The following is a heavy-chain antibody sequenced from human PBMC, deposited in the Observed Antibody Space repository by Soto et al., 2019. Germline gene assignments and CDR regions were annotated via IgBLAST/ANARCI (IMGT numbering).Heavy chain of an antibody. V-gene: IGHV1-18*04. J-gene: IGHJ6*02. D-gene: IGHD3-3*01. CDR3: ARDSSGKWLLYGFYYYYGMDV. Sequence: ASVKVSCKASGYTFTSYGISWVRQAPGQGLEWMGWISAYNGNTNYAQKLQGRVTMTTDTSTSTAYMELRSLRSDDTAVYYCARDSSGKWLLYGFYYYYGMDVWGQGTTVTVSS. CDR2: ISAYNGNT. CDR1: GYTFTSYG.